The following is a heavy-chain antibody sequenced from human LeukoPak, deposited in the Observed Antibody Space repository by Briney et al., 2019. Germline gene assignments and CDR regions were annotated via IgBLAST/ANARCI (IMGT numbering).Heavy chain of an antibody. CDR1: GGSFSGYY. D-gene: IGHD3-22*01. V-gene: IGHV4-34*01. CDR3: AGAVDYDSSGYWR. CDR2: INHSGST. J-gene: IGHJ4*02. Sequence: PSETLSLTCAVYGGSFSGYYWSWIRQPPGKGLEWIGEINHSGSTNYNPSLKSRVTISVDTSKNQFSLKLSSVTAADTAVYYCAGAVDYDSSGYWRWGQGTLVTVSS.